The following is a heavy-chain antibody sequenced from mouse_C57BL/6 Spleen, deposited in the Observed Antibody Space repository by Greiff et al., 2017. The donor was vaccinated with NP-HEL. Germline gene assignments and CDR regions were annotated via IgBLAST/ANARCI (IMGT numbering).Heavy chain of an antibody. D-gene: IGHD1-1*01. CDR2: IYPGSGST. J-gene: IGHJ4*01. V-gene: IGHV1-55*01. Sequence: QVQLKQPGAELVTPGASVQMSCKASGYTFTSYWLTWVKPRPGQGLEWIGDIYPGSGSTNYNEKFKSKATLTVDTSSSPAYMQLSSLTSEDSAVYYCARYGVVADYYAMDYWGQGTSVTVSS. CDR1: GYTFTSYW. CDR3: ARYGVVADYYAMDY.